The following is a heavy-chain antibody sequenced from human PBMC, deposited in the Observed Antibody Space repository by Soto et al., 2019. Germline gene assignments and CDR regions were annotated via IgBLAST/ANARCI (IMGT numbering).Heavy chain of an antibody. CDR1: GFTFRSYG. J-gene: IGHJ4*02. CDR2: ISSTSNAI. Sequence: EVQLVESGGGLVQRGGSLRLSCAASGFTFRSYGMNWVRQAPGKGLEWVSYISSTSNAIHYADSVKGRFTFSRDNAKNSRYLQMHSLRDEDTAVYYCARARYSTSPDYWGQGTLVTVSS. CDR3: ARARYSTSPDY. D-gene: IGHD6-6*01. V-gene: IGHV3-48*02.